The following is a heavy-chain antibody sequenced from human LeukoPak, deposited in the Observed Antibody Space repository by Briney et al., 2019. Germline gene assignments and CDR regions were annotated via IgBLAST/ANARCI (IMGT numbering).Heavy chain of an antibody. V-gene: IGHV3-74*01. D-gene: IGHD6-19*01. CDR2: IDSDGSST. Sequence: GGSLRLSCAASGFTFSGYWMHWVRQAPGKGLVWVSHIDSDGSSTNYADSVKGRFTISRDNAKNTLYLQMNSLRAEDTAVYYCARALRLAVNLHYWGQGTLVTVSS. J-gene: IGHJ4*02. CDR1: GFTFSGYW. CDR3: ARALRLAVNLHY.